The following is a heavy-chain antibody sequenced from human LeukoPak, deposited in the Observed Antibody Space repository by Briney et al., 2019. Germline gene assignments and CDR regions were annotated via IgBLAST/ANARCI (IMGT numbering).Heavy chain of an antibody. CDR2: ISYDGSNK. D-gene: IGHD1-26*01. Sequence: PGGSLRLSCAASGFTFSSYGMHWVRQAPGKGLEWVAVISYDGSNKYYADSVKGRFTISRDNSKNTLYLQMNGLRAEDTAVYYCAKDREWELGYFDYWGQGTLVTVSS. CDR1: GFTFSSYG. CDR3: AKDREWELGYFDY. V-gene: IGHV3-30*18. J-gene: IGHJ4*02.